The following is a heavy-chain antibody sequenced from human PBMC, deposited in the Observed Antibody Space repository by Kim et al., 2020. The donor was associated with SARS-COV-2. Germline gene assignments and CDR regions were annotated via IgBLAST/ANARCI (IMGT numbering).Heavy chain of an antibody. CDR3: ARHPDSSAYLNRIDP. D-gene: IGHD3-22*01. CDR2: IYYRGST. CDR1: GGSTSSSGDY. J-gene: IGHJ5*02. Sequence: SETLSLTCVVSGGSTSSSGDYWGWIRQPPGKGLEWIGSIYYRGSTFYNPSLKSRVTISVDTSRNRFSLKLSSVTAADTAVYYCARHPDSSAYLNRIDPWGQGTLVTVSS. V-gene: IGHV4-39*01.